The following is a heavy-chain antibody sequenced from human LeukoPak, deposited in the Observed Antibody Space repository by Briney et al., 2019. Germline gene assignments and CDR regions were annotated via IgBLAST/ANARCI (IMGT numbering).Heavy chain of an antibody. CDR3: ARLSDGYGSGSFIDY. Sequence: ASVKVSCKASGYTFTSYGISWVRQAPGQGLEWMGWISAYNGNTNYAQKLQGRVTMTTDTSTSTAYMELRSLRSDDTAVYYCARLSDGYGSGSFIDYWGQGTLVTVSS. CDR1: GYTFTSYG. V-gene: IGHV1-18*01. J-gene: IGHJ4*02. CDR2: ISAYNGNT. D-gene: IGHD3-10*01.